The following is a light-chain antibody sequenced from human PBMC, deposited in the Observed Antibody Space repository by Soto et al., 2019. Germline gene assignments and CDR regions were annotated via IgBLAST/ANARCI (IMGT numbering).Light chain of an antibody. V-gene: IGKV3D-15*01. CDR2: GAS. CDR3: QQFSSYPLT. Sequence: EIEMTPSPAPLSVSPRESAPLSCRASQSVSSNLAGYQQKPGQAPRLLIYGASTRATGIPDRFSGGGSGTDFTLTISRLEPEDFAVYYCQQFSSYPLTFGGGTKVDIK. J-gene: IGKJ4*01. CDR1: QSVSSN.